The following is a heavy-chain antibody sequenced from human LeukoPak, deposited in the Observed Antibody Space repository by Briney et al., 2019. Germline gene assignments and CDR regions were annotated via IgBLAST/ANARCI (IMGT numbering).Heavy chain of an antibody. CDR3: ARSGVPGAMTWFDP. Sequence: GESLKISCQGSGYSFTTYWIGWVRQMPGKGLEWMGIIFPGDSDTRYSPSFQGQVTISADKSINAAYLQWRSLKASDTAMYYCARSGVPGAMTWFDPWGQGTLVTVSS. CDR1: GYSFTTYW. D-gene: IGHD2-2*01. J-gene: IGHJ5*02. CDR2: IFPGDSDT. V-gene: IGHV5-51*01.